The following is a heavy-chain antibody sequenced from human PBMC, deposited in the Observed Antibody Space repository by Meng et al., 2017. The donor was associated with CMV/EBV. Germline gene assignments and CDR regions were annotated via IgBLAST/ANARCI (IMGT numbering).Heavy chain of an antibody. J-gene: IGHJ6*02. CDR2: ISWNSGSI. CDR3: AKDIGYGGNSLYGMDV. CDR1: GFTFDDYA. D-gene: IGHD4-23*01. V-gene: IGHV3-9*01. Sequence: GGSPRLSCAASGFTFDDYAMHWVRQAPGKGLEWVSGISWNSGSIGYADSVKGRFTISRDSAKNSLYLQMNSLRAEDTALYYCAKDIGYGGNSLYGMDVWGQGTTVTVSS.